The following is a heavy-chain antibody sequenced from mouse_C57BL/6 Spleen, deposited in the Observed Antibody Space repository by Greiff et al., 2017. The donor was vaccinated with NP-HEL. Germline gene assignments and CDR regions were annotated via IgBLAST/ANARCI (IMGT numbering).Heavy chain of an antibody. V-gene: IGHV5-4*01. Sequence: DVHLVESGGGLVKPGGSLKLSCAASGFTFSSYAMSWVRQTPEKRLEWVATISDGGSYTYYPDNVKGRFTISRDNAKNNLYLQMSHLKSEDTAMYYCARDSFYVFDVWGTGTTVTVSS. J-gene: IGHJ1*03. CDR1: GFTFSSYA. CDR3: ARDSFYVFDV. CDR2: ISDGGSYT. D-gene: IGHD1-1*01.